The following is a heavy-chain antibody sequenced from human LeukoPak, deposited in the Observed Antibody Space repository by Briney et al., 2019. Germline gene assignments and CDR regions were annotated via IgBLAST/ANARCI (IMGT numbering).Heavy chain of an antibody. CDR2: IPDDGSNK. CDR3: AKGFNGDYRWDDAFDI. CDR1: GFTLSTSG. D-gene: IGHD4-17*01. J-gene: IGHJ3*02. Sequence: GGSLRLSCAASGFTLSTSGMHWVRQAPGKGLEWVAIIPDDGSNKYYADSVKGRFTISRDNSKNTLYLQMNSLRPEDTAVYYCAKGFNGDYRWDDAFDIWGQGTMVTVSS. V-gene: IGHV3-30*18.